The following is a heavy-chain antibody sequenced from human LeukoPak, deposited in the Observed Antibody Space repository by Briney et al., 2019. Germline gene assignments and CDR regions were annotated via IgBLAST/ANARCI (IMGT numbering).Heavy chain of an antibody. Sequence: SETLSLTCTVSGGSISSGSYYWSWIRQPAGKGLGWIGRIYTSGSTNYNPSLKSRVTISVDTSKNQFSLKLSSVTAADTAVYYCARVARRRYSGYDNYYYYYMDVWGKGTTVTVSS. CDR1: GGSISSGSYY. J-gene: IGHJ6*03. CDR3: ARVARRRYSGYDNYYYYYMDV. V-gene: IGHV4-61*02. CDR2: IYTSGST. D-gene: IGHD5-12*01.